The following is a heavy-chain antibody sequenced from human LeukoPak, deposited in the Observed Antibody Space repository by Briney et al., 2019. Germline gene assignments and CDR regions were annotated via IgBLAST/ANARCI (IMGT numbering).Heavy chain of an antibody. J-gene: IGHJ4*02. D-gene: IGHD5-18*01. CDR3: GRRGSGYSYDY. CDR1: GGSISSSSYY. V-gene: IGHV4-39*01. Sequence: KPSETLSLTCTVSGGSISSSSYYWGWSRQPPGKWLEWIGSIYYSGSTYYNPSLKSRVTTPVDTSKNQFSLRLSSVTAADTAVYYCGRRGSGYSYDYWGQGTLVTVSS. CDR2: IYYSGST.